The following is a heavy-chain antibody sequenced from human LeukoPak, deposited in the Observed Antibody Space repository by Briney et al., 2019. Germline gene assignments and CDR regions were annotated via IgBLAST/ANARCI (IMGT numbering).Heavy chain of an antibody. CDR3: ARDRFGFDY. Sequence: PSETLSLTCTVSGGSISSYYWSWIRQPPGKGLEWIGYIYYSGSTNYNPSLKSRVTISVDTSKNQFSLELSSVTAADTAVYYCARDRFGFDYWGQGTLVTVSS. J-gene: IGHJ4*02. D-gene: IGHD3-16*01. CDR1: GGSISSYY. CDR2: IYYSGST. V-gene: IGHV4-59*01.